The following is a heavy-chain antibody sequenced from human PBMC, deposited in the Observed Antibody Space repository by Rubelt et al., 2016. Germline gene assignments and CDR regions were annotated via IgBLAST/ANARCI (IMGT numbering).Heavy chain of an antibody. Sequence: RESGPALVKPTQTLTLTCTFSGFSLSTSGMRVSWIRQPPGKALEWLALIDWDDDNYYSTSLKTRLTISKDTSKNQVVLTMTNMDPVDTATYYCARGGYDSSGYYYAIFDYWGQGTLVTVSS. D-gene: IGHD3-22*01. CDR1: GFSLSTSGMR. J-gene: IGHJ4*02. CDR3: ARGGYDSSGYYYAIFDY. CDR2: IDWDDDN. V-gene: IGHV2-70*01.